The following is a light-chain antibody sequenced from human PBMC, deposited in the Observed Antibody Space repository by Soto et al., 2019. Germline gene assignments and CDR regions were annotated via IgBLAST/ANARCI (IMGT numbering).Light chain of an antibody. CDR2: AAS. J-gene: IGKJ4*01. Sequence: AIQMTQSPPSLSASIGDRVTITCRASQGIGDDLGWIQQKPGKAPKVLIYAASSLHSGAPTRFSGSGSGTDFTLTITSLQPEDFATYYCLQDHNYPLTFGGGTKVEIK. CDR1: QGIGDD. CDR3: LQDHNYPLT. V-gene: IGKV1-6*01.